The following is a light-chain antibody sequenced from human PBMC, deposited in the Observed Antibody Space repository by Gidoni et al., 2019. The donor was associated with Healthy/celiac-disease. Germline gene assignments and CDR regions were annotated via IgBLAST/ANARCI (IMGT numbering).Light chain of an antibody. CDR2: KAS. J-gene: IGKJ1*01. CDR1: QSISSW. CDR3: QQYNSYPWT. V-gene: IGKV1-5*03. Sequence: DIPMTQSPSTLSASVGDRVTITCRASQSISSWLAWYQQKPGKAPKLLIYKASSLESGAPSRFSGSGSGTEFTITISSLQPDDFATYYCQQYNSYPWTFGQGTQVEIK.